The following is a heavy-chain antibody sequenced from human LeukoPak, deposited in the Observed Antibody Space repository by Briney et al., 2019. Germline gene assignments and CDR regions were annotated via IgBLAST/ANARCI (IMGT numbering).Heavy chain of an antibody. V-gene: IGHV3-9*01. CDR3: AKGRTYYDILPCYYDY. J-gene: IGHJ4*02. CDR2: MSWNSGSI. CDR1: GVTFDDYA. D-gene: IGHD3-9*01. Sequence: PAGSLRLSCAASGVTFDDYAMPWVRHAPGKGLEWVWGMSWNSGSIGYADPVKSRFTISRENAKNSLYLQMQSMRADDAALYYRAKGRTYYDILPCYYDYWGQGTLVTVSS.